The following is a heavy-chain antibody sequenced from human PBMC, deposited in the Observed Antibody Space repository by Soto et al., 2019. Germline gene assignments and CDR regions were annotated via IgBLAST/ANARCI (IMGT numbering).Heavy chain of an antibody. CDR3: AREDAISDWLDT. CDR2: INPKRSTT. Sequence: ASVKVSCKTSGFTFTDSLIHWVRQAPGQGLEWMGWINPKRSTTDYPQKFQGRVTMTSDTSTSTAYMELSRLTFDDTAVYFCAREDAISDWLDTWGQGTPVTVSS. CDR1: GFTFTDSL. J-gene: IGHJ5*02. D-gene: IGHD3-10*01. V-gene: IGHV1-2*02.